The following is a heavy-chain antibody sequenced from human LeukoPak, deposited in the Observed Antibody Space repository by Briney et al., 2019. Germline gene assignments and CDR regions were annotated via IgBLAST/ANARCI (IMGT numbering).Heavy chain of an antibody. CDR2: IYHSGST. V-gene: IGHV4-38-2*02. CDR1: GYSISSGYY. D-gene: IGHD5-12*01. CDR3: ARVVYSGYDFRGAMDV. Sequence: SETLSLTCTVSGYSISSGYYWGWIRQPPGKGLEWIGSIYHSGSTFYNPSLKSRVTISVDTSKNQFSPKLSSVTAADTAVYYCARVVYSGYDFRGAMDVWGKGTTVTVSS. J-gene: IGHJ6*03.